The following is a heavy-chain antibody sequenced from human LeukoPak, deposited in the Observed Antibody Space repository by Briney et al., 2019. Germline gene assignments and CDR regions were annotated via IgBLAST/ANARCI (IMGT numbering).Heavy chain of an antibody. J-gene: IGHJ5*02. V-gene: IGHV1-2*02. Sequence: SVKVSCKASGYTFTGYYMHWVRQAPGQGLEWMGWINPNSGGTNYAQKFQGRVTMTRDTSISTAYMELSRLRSDDTAVYYCARSGRRGINWFDPWGQGTLVTVSS. D-gene: IGHD1-20*01. CDR1: GYTFTGYY. CDR3: ARSGRRGINWFDP. CDR2: INPNSGGT.